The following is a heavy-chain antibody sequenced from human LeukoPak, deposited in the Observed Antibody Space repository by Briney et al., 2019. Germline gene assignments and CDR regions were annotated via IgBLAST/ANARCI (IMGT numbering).Heavy chain of an antibody. V-gene: IGHV4-39*07. Sequence: PSETLSLTCTVSGGSISSSSYYWGWIRQPPGKGLEWIGSIYYSGSTYYNPSLKSRVTISVDTSKNQFSLKLSSVTAADTAVYYCARLSRRIQLWLRESYYYYYMDVWGKGTTVTISS. CDR1: GGSISSSSYY. CDR3: ARLSRRIQLWLRESYYYYYMDV. D-gene: IGHD5-18*01. J-gene: IGHJ6*03. CDR2: IYYSGST.